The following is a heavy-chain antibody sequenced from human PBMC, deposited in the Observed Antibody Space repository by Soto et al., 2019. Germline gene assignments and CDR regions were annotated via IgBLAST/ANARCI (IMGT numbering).Heavy chain of an antibody. V-gene: IGHV3-33*01. Sequence: QVQLVDSGGGVVQPGRSLRLSCEASGFTFSDYGMHWVRHAPGKGLEWVALIWHDGSSKHYADSVKGRFSISRDNGKNTLYLQMNSLRAEDTAMYFCTRDERSWYFDLWGRDTLVTVSS. CDR2: IWHDGSSK. CDR3: TRDERSWYFDL. D-gene: IGHD1-1*01. CDR1: GFTFSDYG. J-gene: IGHJ2*01.